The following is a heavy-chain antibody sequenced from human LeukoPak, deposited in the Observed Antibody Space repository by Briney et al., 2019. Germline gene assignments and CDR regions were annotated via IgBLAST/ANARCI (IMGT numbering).Heavy chain of an antibody. J-gene: IGHJ4*02. Sequence: KPSDTLSLTCTVSGGSISSSSYYWGWIRQPPGKGLEWIGSIYYSGSTHYNPSLKSRVTISVDTSRNQFSLKLSSVTAADTAVYYCARRRGYCSSTSCSYYFDYWGQGTLVTVSS. CDR3: ARRRGYCSSTSCSYYFDY. CDR2: IYYSGST. D-gene: IGHD2-2*01. V-gene: IGHV4-39*01. CDR1: GGSISSSSYY.